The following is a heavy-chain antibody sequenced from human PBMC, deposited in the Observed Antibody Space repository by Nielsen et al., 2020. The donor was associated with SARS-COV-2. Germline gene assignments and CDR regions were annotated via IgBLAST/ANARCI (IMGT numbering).Heavy chain of an antibody. CDR1: GFTFSSYG. CDR2: ISYDGSNK. J-gene: IGHJ4*02. CDR3: ARAAGHQFWSGFFN. Sequence: GGSLRLSCAASGFTFSSYGMHWVRQAPGKGLEWVAVISYDGSNKYYADSVKGRFTISRDNSKNTLYLQMNSLRAEDTAVYYCARAAGHQFWSGFFNWGQGTLVTVSS. V-gene: IGHV3-33*05. D-gene: IGHD3-3*01.